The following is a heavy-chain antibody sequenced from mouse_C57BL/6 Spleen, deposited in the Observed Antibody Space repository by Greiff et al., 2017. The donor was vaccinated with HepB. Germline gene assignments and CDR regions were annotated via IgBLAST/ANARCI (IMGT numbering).Heavy chain of an antibody. CDR2: IHPNSGST. V-gene: IGHV1-64*01. Sequence: VQLQQPGAELVKPGASVKLSCKASGYTFTSYWMHWVKQRPGQGLEWIGMIHPNSGSTNYNEKFKSKATLTVDKSSSTAYMQLSSLTSEDSAVYYCARPTGTTWFAYWGQGTLVTVSA. CDR3: ARPTGTTWFAY. CDR1: GYTFTSYW. J-gene: IGHJ3*01. D-gene: IGHD4-1*01.